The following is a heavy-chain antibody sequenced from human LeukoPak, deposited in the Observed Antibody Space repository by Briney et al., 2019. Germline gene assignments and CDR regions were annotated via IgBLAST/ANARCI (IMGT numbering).Heavy chain of an antibody. J-gene: IGHJ4*02. CDR1: GGTFSSYA. D-gene: IGHD3-9*01. CDR3: ARGPSRILTGYPPYYFDY. CDR2: IIPILGIA. V-gene: IGHV1-69*04. Sequence: GASVKVSCKASGGTFSSYAISWVRQAPGQGLEWMGRIIPILGIANYAQKLQGRVTMTTDTSTSTAYMELRSLRSDDTAVYYCARGPSRILTGYPPYYFDYWGQGTLVTVSS.